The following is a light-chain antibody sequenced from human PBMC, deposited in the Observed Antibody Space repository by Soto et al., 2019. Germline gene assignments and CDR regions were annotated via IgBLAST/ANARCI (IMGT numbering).Light chain of an antibody. CDR2: GAS. Sequence: EIVLTQSPGTLSLSPGDRATLSCRASQSVSSSYIAWYQQKPGQAPRLLIYGASSRATGIPDRFSGSASGTDFTLTISRLEPEDFAVYYCQQYDTSPPYTFGQGTKREIK. CDR1: QSVSSSY. J-gene: IGKJ2*01. V-gene: IGKV3-20*01. CDR3: QQYDTSPPYT.